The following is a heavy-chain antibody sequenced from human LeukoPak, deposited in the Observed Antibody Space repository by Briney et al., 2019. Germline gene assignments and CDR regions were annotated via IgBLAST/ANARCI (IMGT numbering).Heavy chain of an antibody. Sequence: PSETLSLTCSVSRGSISNYYWSWIRQPPGKGLEWIGYIPYSGSTNYNPSLKSRVTMSVGTSKNQFSLKLSSVTAADTAVYYCARDSYNYGSGSLDYWGQGILVIVSS. CDR1: RGSISNYY. CDR3: ARDSYNYGSGSLDY. J-gene: IGHJ4*02. V-gene: IGHV4-59*01. CDR2: IPYSGST. D-gene: IGHD5-18*01.